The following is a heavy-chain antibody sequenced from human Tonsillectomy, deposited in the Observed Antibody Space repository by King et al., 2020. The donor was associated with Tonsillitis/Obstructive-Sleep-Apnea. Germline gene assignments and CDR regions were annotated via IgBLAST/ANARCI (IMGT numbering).Heavy chain of an antibody. J-gene: IGHJ4*02. Sequence: VQLVESGGGVVQPGRSLRLSCAASGFTFSSYAMHWVRQAPGKGLEWVAVISYDGSNKYYADSVKGRFTISRDNSKNTLYLQMNSLRAEDTAVYYCAPREGETGYSPYWGQGTLVTVSS. CDR2: ISYDGSNK. V-gene: IGHV3-30*04. CDR1: GFTFSSYA. CDR3: APREGETGYSPY. D-gene: IGHD6-13*01.